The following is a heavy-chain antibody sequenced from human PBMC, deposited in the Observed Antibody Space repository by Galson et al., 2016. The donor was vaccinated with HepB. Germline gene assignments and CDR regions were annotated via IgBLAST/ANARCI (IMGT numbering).Heavy chain of an antibody. Sequence: SETLSLTCGVFGGSFNAYYWSWIRQPPGKGLEWIGEINHSGSTKYSPSLKSRVSISVDTSKNQFSLNLTSTTAADTAVYYCARVVVAATNWFDLWGQGTLVTVSS. CDR1: GGSFNAYY. D-gene: IGHD2-21*01. J-gene: IGHJ5*02. CDR2: INHSGST. V-gene: IGHV4-34*01. CDR3: ARVVVAATNWFDL.